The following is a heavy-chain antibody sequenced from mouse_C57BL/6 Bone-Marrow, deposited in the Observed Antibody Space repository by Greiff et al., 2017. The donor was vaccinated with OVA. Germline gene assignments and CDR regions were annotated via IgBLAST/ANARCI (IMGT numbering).Heavy chain of an antibody. CDR3: ARGPCAY. CDR2: IYPRSGNT. V-gene: IGHV1-81*01. CDR1: GYTFTSYG. J-gene: IGHJ3*01. Sequence: VKLQESGAELARPGASVKLSCKASGYTFTSYGISWVKQRTGQGLEWIGEIYPRSGNTYYNEKFKGKATLTADKSSSTAYMELRSLTSEDSAVYFCARGPCAYWGQGTLVTVSA.